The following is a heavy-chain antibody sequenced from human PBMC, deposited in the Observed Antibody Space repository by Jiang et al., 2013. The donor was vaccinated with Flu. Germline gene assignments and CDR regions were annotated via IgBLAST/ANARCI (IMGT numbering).Heavy chain of an antibody. J-gene: IGHJ4*02. Sequence: GSGLVKPSETLSLTCTVSGGSISSYYWSWIRQPPGKGLEWIGYIYYSGSTNYNPSLKSRVTISVDTSKNQFSLKLSSVTAADTAVYYCTRDSGSSPTGYWGQGTLVTVSS. CDR1: GGSISSYY. D-gene: IGHD6-13*01. CDR3: TRDSGSSPTGY. V-gene: IGHV4-59*01. CDR2: IYYSGST.